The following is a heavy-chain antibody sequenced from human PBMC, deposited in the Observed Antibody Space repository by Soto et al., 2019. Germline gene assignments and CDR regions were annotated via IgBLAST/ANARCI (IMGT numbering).Heavy chain of an antibody. CDR3: ARRTSGWDSDY. CDR1: GFTFSSYS. CDR2: IDSGGGTI. Sequence: EVQLVESGGGLVQPGGSLRLSCAASGFTFSSYSMIWVRQPPGKGLECISYIDSGGGTIYQTDSVKGRFTISRDNAKNSLYLQMKSLRGEDTAVYFCARRTSGWDSDYWGLGTLVTVSS. D-gene: IGHD6-19*01. V-gene: IGHV3-48*01. J-gene: IGHJ4*02.